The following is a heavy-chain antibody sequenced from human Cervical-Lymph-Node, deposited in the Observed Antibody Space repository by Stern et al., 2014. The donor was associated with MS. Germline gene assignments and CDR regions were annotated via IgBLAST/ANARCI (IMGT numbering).Heavy chain of an antibody. CDR3: AKTHTSGWPPGS. CDR2: ISENGAFT. D-gene: IGHD6-19*01. J-gene: IGHJ5*02. V-gene: IGHV3-23*04. CDR1: GFTFSAHA. Sequence: VQLVESGGGFVQPGGSLRLSCAASGFTFSAHAMAWVRQAPGERLEWVSSISENGAFTYYADSVRGRFTISRDNSRNTLYLQMDSLRVDDTAMYFCAKTHTSGWPPGSWGQGTLVTVSS.